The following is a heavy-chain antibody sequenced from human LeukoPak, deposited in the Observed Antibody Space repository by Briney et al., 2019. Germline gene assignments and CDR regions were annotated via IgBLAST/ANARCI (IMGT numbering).Heavy chain of an antibody. D-gene: IGHD1-26*01. V-gene: IGHV1-46*01. J-gene: IGHJ6*03. Sequence: ASVKVSRKAFGYTFTSNYMHWVRQAPGQGPEWMGVISPSGGSTTYAQKFQGRVTLTRDMSTSTDYLELSSLRSEDTAVYYCARGRYNGYYYYMDVWGKGTTVTISS. CDR1: GYTFTSNY. CDR3: ARGRYNGYYYYMDV. CDR2: ISPSGGST.